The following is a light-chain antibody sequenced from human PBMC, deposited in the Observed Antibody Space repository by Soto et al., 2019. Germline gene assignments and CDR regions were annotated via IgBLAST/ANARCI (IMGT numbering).Light chain of an antibody. CDR1: QSVSSN. Sequence: EKVMTQSPATMSVSPGERDTLSCRASQSVSSNFPWYQQKPGQAPRLLIYGAYNRATGIPPRFSGSGSGTDFTLTISSLEPEDSAVYYCQQRHMWPITLGQGTRLEIK. V-gene: IGKV3-11*01. J-gene: IGKJ5*01. CDR3: QQRHMWPIT. CDR2: GAY.